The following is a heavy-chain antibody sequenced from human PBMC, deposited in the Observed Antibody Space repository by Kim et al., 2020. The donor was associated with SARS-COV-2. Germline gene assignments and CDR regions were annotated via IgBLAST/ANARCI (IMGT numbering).Heavy chain of an antibody. V-gene: IGHV4-59*01. J-gene: IGHJ4*02. CDR3: ARSSGWNPGVFDY. CDR2: IYYSGST. D-gene: IGHD6-19*01. Sequence: SETLSLTCTVSGGSISSYYWSWIRQPPGKGLEWIGYIYYSGSTNYNPSLKSRVTISVDTSKNQFSLKLSSVTAADTAVYYCARSSGWNPGVFDYWGQGTLVTVSS. CDR1: GGSISSYY.